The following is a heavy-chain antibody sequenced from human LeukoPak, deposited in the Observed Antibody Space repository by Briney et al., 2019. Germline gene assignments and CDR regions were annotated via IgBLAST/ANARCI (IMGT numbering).Heavy chain of an antibody. CDR3: TSPYYGDYGGGDY. CDR2: IRSKANNYAT. Sequence: GGSLRLSCAASGFSFNGCAMHWVRQASGKGLEGVGRIRSKANNYATAYAALVKGRFTISRDDSKNTAYLQMNSLKTEDTAVYYCTSPYYGDYGGGDYWGQGTLVTVSS. CDR1: GFSFNGCA. D-gene: IGHD4-17*01. J-gene: IGHJ4*02. V-gene: IGHV3-73*01.